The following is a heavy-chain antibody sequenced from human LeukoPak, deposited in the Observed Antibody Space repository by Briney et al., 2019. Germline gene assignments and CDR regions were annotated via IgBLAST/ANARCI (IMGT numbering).Heavy chain of an antibody. Sequence: ASVKVSCKASGYIFSNFGINWVRQAPGQGLEWMGWISGYNGYTKYAQKLQGRVTITTDTSTSTAHMELRSLRSDDTAVYYCARVSPHRKMSYGNQNWFDTWGQGTLVTVSS. CDR1: GYIFSNFG. D-gene: IGHD3-16*01. CDR2: ISGYNGYT. J-gene: IGHJ5*02. V-gene: IGHV1-18*01. CDR3: ARVSPHRKMSYGNQNWFDT.